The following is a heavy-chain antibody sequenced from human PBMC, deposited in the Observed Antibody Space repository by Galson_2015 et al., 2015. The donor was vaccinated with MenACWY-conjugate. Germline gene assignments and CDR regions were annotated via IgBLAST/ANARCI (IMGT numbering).Heavy chain of an antibody. CDR3: ARATWSYFDNGGYPNRFDT. CDR1: GGSISSSDFY. D-gene: IGHD3-22*01. Sequence: SETLSLTCTVSGGSISSSDFYWDWIRQSPGKGLEWIGSIFYSGISNYNPSLKSRVSISVDTSKNEFSLRLSAVTAADTAEYYCARATWSYFDNGGYPNRFDTWGRGTLVVVSS. V-gene: IGHV4-39*07. J-gene: IGHJ5*02. CDR2: IFYSGIS.